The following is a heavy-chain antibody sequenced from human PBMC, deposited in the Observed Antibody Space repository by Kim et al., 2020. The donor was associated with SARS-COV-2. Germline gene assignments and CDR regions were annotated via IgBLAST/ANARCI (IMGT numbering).Heavy chain of an antibody. CDR3: TTPLWLRGPALDY. J-gene: IGHJ4*02. CDR1: GFTFSNAW. D-gene: IGHD5-18*01. V-gene: IGHV3-15*01. Sequence: GGSLRLSCAASGFTFSNAWMSWVRQAPGKGLEWVGRIKSKTDGGTTDYAAPVKGRFTISRDDSKNTLYLQMNSLKTEDTAVYYCTTPLWLRGPALDYWGQGTLVTVSS. CDR2: IKSKTDGGTT.